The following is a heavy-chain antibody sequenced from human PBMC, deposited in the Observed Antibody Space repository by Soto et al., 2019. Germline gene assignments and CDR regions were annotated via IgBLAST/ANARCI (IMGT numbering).Heavy chain of an antibody. Sequence: SSVKVSCKASGGTFSSYAISWVRQAPGQVLEWMGGIIPIFGTANYAQNFQVRVTVTADESTSTAYIELSSLRSEDTAVYHFARARDGYETYFDYWDPGTLVTVSS. J-gene: IGHJ4*02. V-gene: IGHV1-69*13. D-gene: IGHD5-12*01. CDR3: ARARDGYETYFDY. CDR2: IIPIFGTA. CDR1: GGTFSSYA.